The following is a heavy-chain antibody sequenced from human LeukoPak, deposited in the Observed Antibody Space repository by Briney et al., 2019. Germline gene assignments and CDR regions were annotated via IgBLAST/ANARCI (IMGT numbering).Heavy chain of an antibody. CDR3: ARRKGYCSGGSCYSLAY. D-gene: IGHD2-15*01. Sequence: ASVKVSCKASGYTFTGYYMRWVRQAPGQGLEWMGWINPNSGGTNYAQKFQGRVTMTRDTSISTAYMELSRLRSDDTAVYYCARRKGYCSGGSCYSLAYWGQGTLVTVSS. V-gene: IGHV1-2*02. CDR2: INPNSGGT. J-gene: IGHJ4*02. CDR1: GYTFTGYY.